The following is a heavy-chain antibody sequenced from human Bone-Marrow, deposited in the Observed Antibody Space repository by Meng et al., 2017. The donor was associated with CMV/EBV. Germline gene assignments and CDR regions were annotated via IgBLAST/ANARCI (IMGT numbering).Heavy chain of an antibody. CDR1: GFTFTTYW. D-gene: IGHD3-10*02. Sequence: LSCPASGFTFTTYWMHWVRQAPGKGLVWVSSITSDESSAIYADSVKGRFTISRDNTKNTLYLQMNSLRVDDTAVYYCVRGMFGDYFDFWGQGSLVTVSS. CDR2: ITSDESSA. J-gene: IGHJ4*02. V-gene: IGHV3-74*01. CDR3: VRGMFGDYFDF.